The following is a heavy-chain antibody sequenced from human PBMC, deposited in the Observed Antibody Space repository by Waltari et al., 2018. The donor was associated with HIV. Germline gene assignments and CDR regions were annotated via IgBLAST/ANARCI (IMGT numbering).Heavy chain of an antibody. J-gene: IGHJ4*02. CDR1: GCTFSSHL. CDR3: AREGTTVTTFDY. Sequence: EEQLVESGGGLVQSGGSLRLSCAASGCTFSSHLMSWLRQAPGKGLEWVANIKQDGSEKYYVDSVKGRFTISRDNAKNSLYLQMNSLRAEDTAVYYCAREGTTVTTFDYWGQGTLVTVSS. D-gene: IGHD4-17*01. CDR2: IKQDGSEK. V-gene: IGHV3-7*01.